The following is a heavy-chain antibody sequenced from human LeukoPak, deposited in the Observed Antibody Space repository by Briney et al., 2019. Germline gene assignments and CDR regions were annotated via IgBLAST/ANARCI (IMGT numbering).Heavy chain of an antibody. CDR1: GGFISSYY. CDR2: IYYTGAT. J-gene: IGHJ4*02. V-gene: IGHV4-59*01. CDR3: ARAGYSYGTGYYFDY. D-gene: IGHD5-18*01. Sequence: SETLSLMCTLSGGFISSYYGRWIRLPRGKGREWLWYIYYTGATSYNPSLKSRVTISLDTSKTQFYLKLSSVTAADAAVYYCARAGYSYGTGYYFDYWGQGALVTVSS.